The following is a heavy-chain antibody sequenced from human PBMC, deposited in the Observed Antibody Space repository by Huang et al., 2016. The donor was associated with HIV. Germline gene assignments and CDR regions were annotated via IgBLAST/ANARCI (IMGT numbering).Heavy chain of an antibody. Sequence: QVQLVQSGAEVKNPGASVRVSCKASGYTFTDSNIHWVRQAPGQGLEGMGGINPKRGGTSYAQRFQGRSTMTRDTTISTVHMDLRRIQSDDTAVYFCARDWSFGSSTSPADWGQGTLVTVSS. CDR1: GYTFTDSN. J-gene: IGHJ4*02. CDR2: INPKRGGT. CDR3: ARDWSFGSSTSPAD. V-gene: IGHV1-2*02. D-gene: IGHD6-6*01.